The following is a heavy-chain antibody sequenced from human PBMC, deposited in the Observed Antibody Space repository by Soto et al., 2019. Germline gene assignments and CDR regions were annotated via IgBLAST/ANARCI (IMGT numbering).Heavy chain of an antibody. J-gene: IGHJ6*01. CDR2: ISYDGSNK. D-gene: IGHD3-10*01. V-gene: IGHV3-30*18. CDR1: GFTFSSYG. CDR3: AKDQRRLLWFGELPTAYGMDV. Sequence: QVQLVESGGGVVQPGRSLRLSCAASGFTFSSYGMHWVRQAPGKGLEWVAVISYDGSNKYYADSVKGRFTISRDNSKNTLYLQMNSLRAEDTAVYYCAKDQRRLLWFGELPTAYGMDVW.